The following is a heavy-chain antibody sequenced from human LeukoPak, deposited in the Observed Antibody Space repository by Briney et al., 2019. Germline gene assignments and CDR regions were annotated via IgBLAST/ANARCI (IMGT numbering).Heavy chain of an antibody. CDR1: GVSFSGYY. Sequence: SETLSLTCAVYGVSFSGYYWSWIRQPPGKGLEWIGEINHSGSTNYNPSLKSRVTISVDTSKNQFSLKLSSVTAAVTAVYYCASVYDSSGYYPFWGQGTLVTVSS. CDR3: ASVYDSSGYYPF. J-gene: IGHJ4*02. CDR2: INHSGST. V-gene: IGHV4-34*01. D-gene: IGHD3-22*01.